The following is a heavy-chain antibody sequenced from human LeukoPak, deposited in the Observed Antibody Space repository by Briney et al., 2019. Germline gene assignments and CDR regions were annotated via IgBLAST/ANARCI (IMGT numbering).Heavy chain of an antibody. Sequence: PGGSLRLSCAASGFTFSSYSMKWVRQAPGKGLEWVSPISSSSSYIYYADSVKGRFTISRDNAKNSLYLQMDSLRAEDTAVYYCASELVDCSSTSCYPQGHRDYWGQGTLVTVSS. J-gene: IGHJ4*02. CDR1: GFTFSSYS. CDR3: ASELVDCSSTSCYPQGHRDY. CDR2: ISSSSSYI. V-gene: IGHV3-21*01. D-gene: IGHD2-2*01.